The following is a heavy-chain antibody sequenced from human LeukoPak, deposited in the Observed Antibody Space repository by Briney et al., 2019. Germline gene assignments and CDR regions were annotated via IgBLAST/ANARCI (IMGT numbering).Heavy chain of an antibody. CDR1: GFTFSSYA. Sequence: GGSLRLSCAASGFTFSSYAMSWVRQAPGKGLEWVSALSGSGASTYYADSVKGRFTISRDNSKNTLCLQMNSLRAEDTAVYYCAKDQSYGFDYWGQGTLVTVSS. D-gene: IGHD5-18*01. J-gene: IGHJ4*02. CDR3: AKDQSYGFDY. CDR2: LSGSGAST. V-gene: IGHV3-23*01.